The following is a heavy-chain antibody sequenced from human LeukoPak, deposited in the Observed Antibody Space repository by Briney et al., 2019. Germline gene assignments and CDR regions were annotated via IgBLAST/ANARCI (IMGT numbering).Heavy chain of an antibody. Sequence: GGSLRLSCAASGFTFSTCWMSWVRQAPGKGLEWVANIKQDGSEKYYVDSVKGRFTISRDNAKNSLYLQMNSLRADDTAVYYCARDPWSGSYTHYYYMDVWGKGTTVTVSS. D-gene: IGHD1-26*01. CDR2: IKQDGSEK. CDR1: GFTFSTCW. J-gene: IGHJ6*03. CDR3: ARDPWSGSYTHYYYMDV. V-gene: IGHV3-7*01.